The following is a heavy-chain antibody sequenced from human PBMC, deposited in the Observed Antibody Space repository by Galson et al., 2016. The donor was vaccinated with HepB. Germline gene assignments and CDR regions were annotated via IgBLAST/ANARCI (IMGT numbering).Heavy chain of an antibody. J-gene: IGHJ4*02. CDR3: ARVRQRVKGYSYSPLFDY. CDR1: GGSISRHY. Sequence: ETLSLTCTVSGGSISRHYWSWIRQPPGKGLEWIGHIYDSGSTNYNPSLQSRVTISVDTSKNQFSLKLSSVTAADTAVYYCARVRQRVKGYSYSPLFDYWGPGTLVTVSS. D-gene: IGHD5-18*01. V-gene: IGHV4-59*11. CDR2: IYDSGST.